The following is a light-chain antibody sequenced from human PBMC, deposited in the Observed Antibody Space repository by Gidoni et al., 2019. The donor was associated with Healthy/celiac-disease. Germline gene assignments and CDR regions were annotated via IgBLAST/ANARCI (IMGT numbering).Light chain of an antibody. J-gene: IGKJ2*02. CDR1: QRISSF. V-gene: IGKV1-5*01. CDR2: DAS. CDR3: QQYNSYRRT. Sequence: DIPMTQSPSTLSASVGDRVTITCRASQRISSFLACYPQKPGKAPKLLIYDASSLESGVPSRFSGSGSGTEFTLTISSLQPDDFATYYCQQYNSYRRTFGQGTKLEIK.